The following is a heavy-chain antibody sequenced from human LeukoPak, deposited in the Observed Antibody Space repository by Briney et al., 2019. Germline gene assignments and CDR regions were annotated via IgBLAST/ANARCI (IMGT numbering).Heavy chain of an antibody. CDR1: GFTFSSYA. D-gene: IGHD1-26*01. CDR2: ISGSGGST. CDR3: TTDVLIVGATTSTY. Sequence: GGSLRLSCAASGFTFSSYAMSWVRQAPGKGLEWVSAISGSGGSTYYADSVKGRFTISRDNSKNTLYLQMNSLRAEDTAVYYCTTDVLIVGATTSTYWGQGTLVTVSS. V-gene: IGHV3-23*01. J-gene: IGHJ4*02.